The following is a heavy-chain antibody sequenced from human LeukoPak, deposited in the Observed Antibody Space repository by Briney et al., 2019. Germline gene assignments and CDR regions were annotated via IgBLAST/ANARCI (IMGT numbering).Heavy chain of an antibody. Sequence: GGTLRLSCAASGFTFSSYGMSWVRQAPGKGLEWVSAISGSGGSTYYADSVKGRFTISRDNSKNTLYLQMNSLRAEDTAVYYCARVPGRDYYDSSGYPFDYWGQGTLVTVSS. CDR1: GFTFSSYG. D-gene: IGHD3-22*01. J-gene: IGHJ4*02. V-gene: IGHV3-23*01. CDR2: ISGSGGST. CDR3: ARVPGRDYYDSSGYPFDY.